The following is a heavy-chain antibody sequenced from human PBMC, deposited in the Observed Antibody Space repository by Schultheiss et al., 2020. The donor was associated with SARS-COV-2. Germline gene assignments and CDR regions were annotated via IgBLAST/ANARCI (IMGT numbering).Heavy chain of an antibody. Sequence: SQTLSLTCTVSGGSISSSSYYWGWIRQPPGKGLEWIGRIHTSGTTNYNPSLKSRLTISVNTPKNQFSLKVNSVTAADTAVYYCARRARIVGATANYYFDYWGQGTLVTVSS. CDR1: GGSISSSSYY. J-gene: IGHJ4*02. V-gene: IGHV4-39*01. CDR3: ARRARIVGATANYYFDY. D-gene: IGHD1-26*01. CDR2: IHTSGTT.